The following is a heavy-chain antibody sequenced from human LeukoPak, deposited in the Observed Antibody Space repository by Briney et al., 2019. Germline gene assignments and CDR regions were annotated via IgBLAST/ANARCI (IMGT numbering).Heavy chain of an antibody. CDR3: TTNDAFDI. CDR2: IKNKIASGTT. J-gene: IGHJ3*02. V-gene: IGHV3-15*01. CDR1: GFTFSNAW. Sequence: PGGSLRLFCAASGFTFSNAWMNWVRQAPGKGLEWVGRIKNKIASGTTDYAAPVKGRFTISRDDSKNTLFLQMNSLKTEDTAMYYCTTNDAFDIWGQGTMVTVSS.